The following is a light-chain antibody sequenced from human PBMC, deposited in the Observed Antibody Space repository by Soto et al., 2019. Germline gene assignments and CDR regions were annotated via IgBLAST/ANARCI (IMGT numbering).Light chain of an antibody. V-gene: IGKV1-39*01. CDR1: QSVSIY. Sequence: DIQMTQSPSSLSASVGDRLTITCRAGQSVSIYLNWYQQKPGKAPKLLIHAASNWQSGVPSRFGGSGSGTEFTLTISSLQPDDFATYFCQQSYTIPYTFGQGTKVEIK. J-gene: IGKJ2*01. CDR2: AAS. CDR3: QQSYTIPYT.